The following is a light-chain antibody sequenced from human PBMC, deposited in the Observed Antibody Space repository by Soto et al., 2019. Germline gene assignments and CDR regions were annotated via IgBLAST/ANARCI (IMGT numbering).Light chain of an antibody. J-gene: IGKJ1*01. V-gene: IGKV1-5*03. Sequence: DIQMTQSPSTLSAFVGDTVTITCRASQSIDTWLAWHQQKPGRAPKLLISKASALESGVPSRLSGSGSGTDFTLTIRDVQPDDFAIYYCQQYNSYRAFGQGTKVDIK. CDR1: QSIDTW. CDR2: KAS. CDR3: QQYNSYRA.